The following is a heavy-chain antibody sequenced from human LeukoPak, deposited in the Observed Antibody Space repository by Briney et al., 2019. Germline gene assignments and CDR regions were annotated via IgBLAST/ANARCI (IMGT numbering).Heavy chain of an antibody. CDR3: TTLRGASTAVFDS. V-gene: IGHV4-59*08. CDR2: IHYSGAT. D-gene: IGHD2-21*02. CDR1: GGSISSDY. J-gene: IGHJ4*02. Sequence: SETLSLTCTVSGGSISSDYWSWIRQPPGKRLEWIRYIHYSGATNYNPSLKSRVTISVDTSKNQFSLELSSVTAADTALYYCTTLRGASTAVFDSWGQGTLVTVSS.